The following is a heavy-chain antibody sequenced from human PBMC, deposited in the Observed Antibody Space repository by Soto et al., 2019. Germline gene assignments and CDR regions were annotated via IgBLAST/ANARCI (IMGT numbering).Heavy chain of an antibody. Sequence: XTLSLPCAVYGGSFSGYYWSWIRQPPGKGLEWIGEINHSGSTNYKTSLKSRVTISVDTSKKQCSLKLSSVTAADTAVYYCARFRPLVVTRYGMDVWGQGTTGTVSS. CDR2: INHSGST. D-gene: IGHD3-22*01. CDR1: GGSFSGYY. CDR3: ARFRPLVVTRYGMDV. V-gene: IGHV4-34*01. J-gene: IGHJ6*02.